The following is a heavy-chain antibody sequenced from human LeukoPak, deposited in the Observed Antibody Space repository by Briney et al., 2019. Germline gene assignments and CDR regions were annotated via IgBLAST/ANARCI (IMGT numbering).Heavy chain of an antibody. CDR2: ISSSSTYI. CDR3: GTWTTVASYFDY. J-gene: IGHJ4*02. D-gene: IGHD4-17*01. V-gene: IGHV3-21*06. Sequence: GGSLRLSCAASGFTFSTYSMNWVRQAPGKGLEWVSSISSSSTYIYYADSVKGRFTISRDNAKNPLYLQMNSLRAEDTAVYYCGTWTTVASYFDYWGQGTLVTVSS. CDR1: GFTFSTYS.